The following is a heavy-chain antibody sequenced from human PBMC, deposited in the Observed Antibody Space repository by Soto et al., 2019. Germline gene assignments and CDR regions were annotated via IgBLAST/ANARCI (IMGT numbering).Heavy chain of an antibody. CDR3: ARVEMAKQFGWFDP. J-gene: IGHJ5*02. CDR1: GGTFSSYA. CDR2: IIPICGTA. V-gene: IGHV1-69*12. D-gene: IGHD5-12*01. Sequence: QVQLVQSGAEVKKPGSSVKVSCKASGGTFSSYAISWVRQAPGQGLEWMGGIIPICGTANYAQKYQGRVTITADESTRTAYMELRSLRSDDTAVYYCARVEMAKQFGWFDPWGQGTLVTVSS.